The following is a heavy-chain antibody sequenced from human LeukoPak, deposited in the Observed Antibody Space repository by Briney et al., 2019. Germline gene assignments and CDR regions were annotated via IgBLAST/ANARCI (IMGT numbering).Heavy chain of an antibody. D-gene: IGHD6-19*01. J-gene: IGHJ3*02. CDR2: IRDSGAST. Sequence: GGALRLSCAASGFTFLTYAMSWVRQAPGKGLQWVSVIRDSGASTYYADSVKGRFTISRDNSKNTLYLQMNSLRAEDTAVYYCAKAGRSGWYPGWPFDIWGQGTMVTVSS. CDR1: GFTFLTYA. CDR3: AKAGRSGWYPGWPFDI. V-gene: IGHV3-23*01.